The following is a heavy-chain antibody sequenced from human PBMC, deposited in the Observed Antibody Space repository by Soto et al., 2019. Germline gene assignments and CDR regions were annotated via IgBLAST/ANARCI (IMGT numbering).Heavy chain of an antibody. V-gene: IGHV3-11*01. CDR2: ISSSGSTI. J-gene: IGHJ4*02. D-gene: IGHD3-3*01. CDR1: GFTFSDYY. Sequence: QVQLVESGGGLVKPGGSLRLSCAASGFTFSDYYMSWIRQAPGKGLEWVSYISSSGSTIYYADSVKGRFTISRDNAKXXLXLQMNSVRAEDTGVYYCARVERGITIFGVVIPPFDYWGQGTLVTVSS. CDR3: ARVERGITIFGVVIPPFDY.